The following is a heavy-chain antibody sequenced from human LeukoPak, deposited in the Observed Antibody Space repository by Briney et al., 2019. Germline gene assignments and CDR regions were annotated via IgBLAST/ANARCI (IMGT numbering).Heavy chain of an antibody. V-gene: IGHV4-59*08. J-gene: IGHJ4*02. CDR2: IYYSGST. Sequence: SETLSLTCTVSGGSISSYYWSWIRQPPGKGLEWIGYIYYSGSTNYNPSLKSRVTISVDTSKNQFSLKLSSVTAADTAVYYCARLSRRYFDWLFCPDYFDYWGQGTLVTVSS. D-gene: IGHD3-9*01. CDR1: GGSISSYY. CDR3: ARLSRRYFDWLFCPDYFDY.